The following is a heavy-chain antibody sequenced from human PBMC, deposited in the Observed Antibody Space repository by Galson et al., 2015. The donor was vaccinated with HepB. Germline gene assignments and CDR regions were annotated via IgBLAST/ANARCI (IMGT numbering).Heavy chain of an antibody. J-gene: IGHJ4*02. CDR3: ARDRGSYYWPLEGSDY. V-gene: IGHV1-18*01. CDR1: GYTFTSYG. CDR2: ISAYNGNT. D-gene: IGHD1-26*01. Sequence: SVKVSCKASGYTFTSYGISWVRQAPGQGLEWMGWISAYNGNTNYAQKLQGRVTMTTDTSTSTAYMELRSLRSDDTAVYYCARDRGSYYWPLEGSDYWGQGTLVTVSS.